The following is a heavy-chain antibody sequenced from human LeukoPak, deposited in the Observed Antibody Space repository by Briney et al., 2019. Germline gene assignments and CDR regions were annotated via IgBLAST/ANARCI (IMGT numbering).Heavy chain of an antibody. V-gene: IGHV1-3*04. CDR3: AREQWLGSFYYYYYGLDV. J-gene: IGHJ6*02. CDR1: GYTLSQYA. D-gene: IGHD6-19*01. Sequence: ASVKVSCKASGYTLSQYAMHWVRQAPGQRPEWMGWINSGNSNTKYDQKFQGRVTITRDTSANTAYMELSSLRSEDTAVYYCAREQWLGSFYYYYYGLDVWGQGTTVTVSS. CDR2: INSGNSNT.